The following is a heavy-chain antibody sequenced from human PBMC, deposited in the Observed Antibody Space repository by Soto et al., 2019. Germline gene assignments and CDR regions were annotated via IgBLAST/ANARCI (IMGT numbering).Heavy chain of an antibody. CDR1: GGSISSSSYY. Sequence: SETLSLTCTVSGGSISSSSYYWGWIRQPPGKGLEWIGSIYYSGSTYYNPSLKSRVTISVDTSKNQFSLKLSSVTAADTAVYYCACENGYYDSSGYYRYYYYYGMDVWGQGTTVTVSS. J-gene: IGHJ6*02. D-gene: IGHD3-22*01. CDR2: IYYSGST. V-gene: IGHV4-39*01. CDR3: ACENGYYDSSGYYRYYYYYGMDV.